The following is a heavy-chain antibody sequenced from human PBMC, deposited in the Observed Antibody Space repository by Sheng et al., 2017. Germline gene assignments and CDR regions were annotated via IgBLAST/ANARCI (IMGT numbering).Heavy chain of an antibody. J-gene: IGHJ4*02. CDR3: TRGHIVTTTAFDY. V-gene: IGHV4-4*07. CDR2: VGSGGT. CDR1: GGYISNYR. D-gene: IGHD5-12*01. Sequence: QVQLQESGPGVVKPSETLSLICTVSGGYISNYRWSWIRQTAGRGLEWIGRVGSGGTNYNPSLASRVTMSLDTYKNQFSLNLRSVTAADTAVYYCTRGHIVTTTAFDYRGQGIMVTVSS.